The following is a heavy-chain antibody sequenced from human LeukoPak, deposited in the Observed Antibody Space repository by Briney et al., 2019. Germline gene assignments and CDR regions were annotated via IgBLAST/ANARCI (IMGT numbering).Heavy chain of an antibody. Sequence: GGSLRLSCAASGFTFSIYAMSWVRQAPGEGLEWVSGISNNGDSAYYADSVKGRFTISRDNPKNTLHLQMSSLRAEDTALYYCVKDRCDRATCPEVWGQGTLVTVSS. V-gene: IGHV3-23*01. D-gene: IGHD2-21*01. CDR1: GFTFSIYA. CDR3: VKDRCDRATCPEV. CDR2: ISNNGDSA. J-gene: IGHJ4*02.